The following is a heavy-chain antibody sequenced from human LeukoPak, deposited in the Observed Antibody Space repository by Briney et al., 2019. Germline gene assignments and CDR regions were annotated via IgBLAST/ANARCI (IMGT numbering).Heavy chain of an antibody. CDR1: GFTFSSYS. J-gene: IGHJ4*02. CDR3: ARGGSSALIDY. CDR2: ISSSSSTI. D-gene: IGHD6-6*01. V-gene: IGHV3-48*01. Sequence: GGSLRLSCAASGFTFSSYSMNWVRQAPGKGLEWVSYISSSSSTIYYADSVKGRFTISRDNAKNSLYLQMNSLRAEDTAVYYCARGGSSALIDYWGQGTLVTVSS.